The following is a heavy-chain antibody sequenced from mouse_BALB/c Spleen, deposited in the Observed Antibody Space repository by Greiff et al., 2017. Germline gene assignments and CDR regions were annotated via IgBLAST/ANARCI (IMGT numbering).Heavy chain of an antibody. J-gene: IGHJ1*01. V-gene: IGHV1S81*02. Sequence: QVQLQQPGAELVKPGASVKLSCKASGYTFTSYWMHWVKQRPGQGLEWIGEINPSNGRTNYNEKFKSKATLTVDKSSSTAYMQLSSLTSEDSAVYYCERSRGGKKDWYFDVWGAGTKVTVSS. D-gene: IGHD1-1*02. CDR2: INPSNGRT. CDR3: ERSRGGKKDWYFDV. CDR1: GYTFTSYW.